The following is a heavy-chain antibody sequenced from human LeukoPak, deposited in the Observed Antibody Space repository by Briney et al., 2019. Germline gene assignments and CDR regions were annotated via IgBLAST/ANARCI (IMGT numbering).Heavy chain of an antibody. J-gene: IGHJ2*01. V-gene: IGHV3-11*04. CDR1: GFTFSDYY. Sequence: GGSLRLSCAASGFTFSDYYMSWIRQAPGKGLEWVSYISSSGSTIYYADSVKGRFTISRDNAKNSLYLQMNSLRAEDTAVYYCARDLTMIVERDGYFDLWGRGTLVTVSS. D-gene: IGHD3-22*01. CDR2: ISSSGSTI. CDR3: ARDLTMIVERDGYFDL.